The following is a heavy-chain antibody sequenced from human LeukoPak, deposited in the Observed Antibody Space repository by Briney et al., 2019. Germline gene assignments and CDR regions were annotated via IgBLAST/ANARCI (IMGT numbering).Heavy chain of an antibody. J-gene: IGHJ4*02. CDR2: TYYSGRT. CDR1: GDSISSYY. CDR3: ARAGGGYSYGIFDY. Sequence: KPSETLSLTCTVSGDSISSYYWSWIRQPPGKGLELIGYTYYSGRTNYNPSLKSRVTISVDTSKNQFSLKLSSVTAADTAVYYCARAGGGYSYGIFDYWGQGTLVTVSS. V-gene: IGHV4-59*01. D-gene: IGHD5-18*01.